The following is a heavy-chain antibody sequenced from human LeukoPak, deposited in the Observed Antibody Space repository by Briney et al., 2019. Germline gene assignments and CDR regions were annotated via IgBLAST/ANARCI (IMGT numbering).Heavy chain of an antibody. V-gene: IGHV3-23*01. Sequence: GGSLRLSCAASGFTFSSYAMSWVRQAPGKGLEWVSAISGSGGSTYYADSVKGRFTISRDNSKNTLYPQMNSLRAEDTAVYYCATSSRASSGYSSLWGQGTLVTVSS. D-gene: IGHD3-22*01. J-gene: IGHJ4*02. CDR3: ATSSRASSGYSSL. CDR2: ISGSGGST. CDR1: GFTFSSYA.